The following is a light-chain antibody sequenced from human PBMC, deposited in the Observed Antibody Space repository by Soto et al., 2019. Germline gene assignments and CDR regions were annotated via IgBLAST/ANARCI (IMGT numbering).Light chain of an antibody. Sequence: EIVLTQSPGTLSLSPGERATLSCRASQSINSNYLAWYQLKPGQAPRLLIYGASIRATAIPDRFSGSVSGTDFTLTISGLDPEDFAMYFCQHYGTSSGTWGKGTKVDTK. CDR2: GAS. CDR1: QSINSNY. V-gene: IGKV3-20*01. J-gene: IGKJ1*01. CDR3: QHYGTSSGT.